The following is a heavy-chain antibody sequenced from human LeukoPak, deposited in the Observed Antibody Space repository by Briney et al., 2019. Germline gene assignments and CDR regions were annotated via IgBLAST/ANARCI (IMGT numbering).Heavy chain of an antibody. J-gene: IGHJ3*02. CDR3: ARELGDDAFDI. CDR2: IYYSGST. D-gene: IGHD1-26*01. Sequence: SETLSLTCTVSGGSISSSSYYWGWIRQPPGKGLEWIGSIYYSGSTYYNPSLKSRVTISVDTSKNQFSLKLSSVTAADTAVYYCARELGDDAFDIRGQGTMVTVSS. V-gene: IGHV4-39*02. CDR1: GGSISSSSYY.